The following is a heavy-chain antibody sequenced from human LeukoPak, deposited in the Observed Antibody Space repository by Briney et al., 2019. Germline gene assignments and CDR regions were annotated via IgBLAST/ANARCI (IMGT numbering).Heavy chain of an antibody. Sequence: PSETLSLTCAVYGGSFSGYYWSWIRQPPGKGLEWIGEINHSGSTNYNPSLKSRVTISVDTSKDQFSLKLGSVTAADTAFYYCASQGHHGKIVGTTLSYFYMDVWGKGTTVTVSS. D-gene: IGHD1-26*01. V-gene: IGHV4-34*01. J-gene: IGHJ6*03. CDR2: INHSGST. CDR1: GGSFSGYY. CDR3: ASQGHHGKIVGTTLSYFYMDV.